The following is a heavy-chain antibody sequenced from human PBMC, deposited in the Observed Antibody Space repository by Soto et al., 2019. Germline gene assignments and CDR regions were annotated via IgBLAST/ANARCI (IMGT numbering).Heavy chain of an antibody. V-gene: IGHV5-51*01. CDR2: IFTRDSET. Sequence: GESLKISCKGPGHSFNNHWICWVLQTPGKGLEWMGLIFTRDSETKTSPSFQGHVSFSVDNSINTVYLQWTSLKTADTGMYFCARGYYDSGHGYDLWGQGTQVTVSS. D-gene: IGHD3-10*01. CDR1: GHSFNNHW. CDR3: ARGYYDSGHGYDL. J-gene: IGHJ5*02.